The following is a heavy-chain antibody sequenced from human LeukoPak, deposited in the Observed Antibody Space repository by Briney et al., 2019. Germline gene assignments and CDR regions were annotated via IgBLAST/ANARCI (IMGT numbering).Heavy chain of an antibody. CDR1: GFTFSSYS. V-gene: IGHV3-21*01. CDR3: ARVRKPSNLDDY. J-gene: IGHJ4*02. D-gene: IGHD1-14*01. CDR2: ISSSSSYI. Sequence: PGGSLRLSCAASGFTFSSYSMNWVRQAPGKGLEWVSSISSSSSYIYYADSVKGRFTISRDNAKNSLYLQMNSLRAEDTAVYYCARVRKPSNLDDYSGQGTLVTVSS.